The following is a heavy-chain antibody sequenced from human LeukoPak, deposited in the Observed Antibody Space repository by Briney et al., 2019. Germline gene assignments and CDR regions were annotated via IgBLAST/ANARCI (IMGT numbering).Heavy chain of an antibody. CDR3: ARQRFYGDYAGDH. Sequence: GGSLRLSCAASGFTFSSYEMNWVRQAPGKGLEWVSYISSRGSTIYYADSVKGRFTISRDDAKNSLYLQMNSLRAEDTAVYYCARQRFYGDYAGDHWGQGTLVTVSS. CDR1: GFTFSSYE. J-gene: IGHJ4*02. CDR2: ISSRGSTI. D-gene: IGHD4-17*01. V-gene: IGHV3-48*03.